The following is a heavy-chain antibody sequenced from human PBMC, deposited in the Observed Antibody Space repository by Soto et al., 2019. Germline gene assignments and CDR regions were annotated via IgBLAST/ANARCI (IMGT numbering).Heavy chain of an antibody. CDR2: ISYDGSNK. V-gene: IGHV3-30*18. CDR3: AKGDGAGHYYGMDV. J-gene: IGHJ6*02. D-gene: IGHD6-19*01. Sequence: QVQLVESGGGVVQPGRSLTLSCAASGFTFSDNGMHWVRQAPGKGLEWVSVISYDGSNKYYADSVKGRFTISRDNSKNTMYLQMSSLRLDDTAVYYCAKGDGAGHYYGMDVWGRGTTVTVSS. CDR1: GFTFSDNG.